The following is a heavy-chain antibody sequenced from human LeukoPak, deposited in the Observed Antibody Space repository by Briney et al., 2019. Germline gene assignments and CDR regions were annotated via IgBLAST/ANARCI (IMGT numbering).Heavy chain of an antibody. Sequence: GGSLRLSCAASGLTVRNNFMSWVRQAPGKGLEWVSVIYSDGSTYYEDSVKGRFTISRDNAKNTVYLQMNSLSAEDTAVYYCASVFESWGQGFLVTVSS. CDR2: IYSDGST. CDR3: ASVFES. CDR1: GLTVRNNF. J-gene: IGHJ4*02. V-gene: IGHV3-53*01.